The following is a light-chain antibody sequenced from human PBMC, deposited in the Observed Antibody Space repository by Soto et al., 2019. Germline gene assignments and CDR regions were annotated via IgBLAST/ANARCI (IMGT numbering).Light chain of an antibody. J-gene: IGKJ1*01. CDR1: QSLFSTSNNKAY. V-gene: IGKV4-1*01. CDR3: QQYFNTPWT. CDR2: WAS. Sequence: DIVMTQSPDSLAVSLGERATLNCKSSQSLFSTSNNKAYLAGYQQKPGQPPRLLFYWASTRESGVPERFSGSGSGTDFTLTVSSLQAEDVAVYYCQQYFNTPWTFGQGTKVEIK.